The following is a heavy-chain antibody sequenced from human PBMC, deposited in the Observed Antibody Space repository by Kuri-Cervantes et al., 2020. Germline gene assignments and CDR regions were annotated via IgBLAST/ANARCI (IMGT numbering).Heavy chain of an antibody. CDR1: GGTFSSYA. CDR2: MNPNSGNT. CDR3: ARGLGSGSYYYYYYGMDV. V-gene: IGHV1-8*02. D-gene: IGHD3-10*01. J-gene: IGHJ6*02. Sequence: ASVKVSCKASGGTFSSYAISWVRQAPGQGLEWMGWMNPNSGNTGYAQKFQGRVTMTRNTSISTAYMELSSLRSEDTAVYYCARGLGSGSYYYYYYGMDVWGQGTTVTVSS.